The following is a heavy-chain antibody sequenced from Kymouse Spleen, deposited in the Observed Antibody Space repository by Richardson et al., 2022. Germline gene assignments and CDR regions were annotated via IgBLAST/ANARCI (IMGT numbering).Heavy chain of an antibody. Sequence: QVQLQESGPGLVKPSETLSLTCTVSGGSISSYYWSWIRQPPGKGLEWIGYIYYSGSTNYNPSLKSRVTISVDTSKNQFSLKLSSVTAADTAVYYCARGGIVGATHFDYWGQGTLVTVSS. D-gene: IGHD1-26*01. V-gene: IGHV4-59*01. CDR3: ARGGIVGATHFDY. CDR1: GGSISSYY. CDR2: IYYSGST. J-gene: IGHJ4*02.